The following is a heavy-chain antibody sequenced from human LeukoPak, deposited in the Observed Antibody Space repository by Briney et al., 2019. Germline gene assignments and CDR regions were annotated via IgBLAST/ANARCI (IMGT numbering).Heavy chain of an antibody. CDR3: ARANALYCSSTSCLFDY. CDR1: GYTFTGYY. J-gene: IGHJ4*02. V-gene: IGHV1-2*02. CDR2: FNPNSGGT. Sequence: GASVKVSCKASGYTFTGYYMHWVRQAPGQGLEWMAWFNPNSGGTYYAQNFHDRITMTRDTSISTAYMELSRLRSDDTAIYYCARANALYCSSTSCLFDYWGQGTLVTVSS. D-gene: IGHD2-2*01.